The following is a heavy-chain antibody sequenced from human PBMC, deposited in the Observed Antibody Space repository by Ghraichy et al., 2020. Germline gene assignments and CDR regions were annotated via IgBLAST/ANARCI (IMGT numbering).Heavy chain of an antibody. CDR3: ARGEHSSSPQTLFDY. D-gene: IGHD6-6*01. Sequence: SETLSLTCAVYGGSFSGYYWSWIRQPPGKGLEWIGEINHSGSTNYNPSLKSRVTISVDTSKNQFSLKLSSVTAADTAVYYCARGEHSSSPQTLFDYWGQGTLVTVSS. V-gene: IGHV4-34*01. J-gene: IGHJ4*02. CDR2: INHSGST. CDR1: GGSFSGYY.